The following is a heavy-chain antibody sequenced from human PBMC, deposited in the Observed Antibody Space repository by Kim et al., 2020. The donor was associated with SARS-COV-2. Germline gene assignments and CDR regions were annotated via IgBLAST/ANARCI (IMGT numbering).Heavy chain of an antibody. CDR3: ASGRAGVVPSPILGIGPHYDYFIMDV. CDR2: INHSGSI. V-gene: IGHV4-34*01. Sequence: SETLSLTCAVYGGSFSGYHWSWIRQPQGKGLEWIGEINHSGSIKYNPSLKSRVTISIDTSKNQFSLKLNSVTAAETGFYFCASGRAGVVPSPILGIGPHYDYFIMDVWGHGTTFTVSS. D-gene: IGHD2-2*02. J-gene: IGHJ6*02. CDR1: GGSFSGYH.